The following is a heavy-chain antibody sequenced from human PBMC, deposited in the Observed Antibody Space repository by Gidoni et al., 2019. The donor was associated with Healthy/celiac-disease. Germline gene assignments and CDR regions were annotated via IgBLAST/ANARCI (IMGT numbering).Heavy chain of an antibody. CDR2: IYTSGST. CDR1: GGPISSYY. V-gene: IGHV4-4*07. Sequence: QVQLQESGPGLVKPSETLSLTCTVSGGPISSYYWSWIRQPAGKGLEWIGRIYTSGSTNYNPSLKSRVTMSVDTSKNQFSLKLSSVTAADTAVYYCAREGAAAGIYWYFDLWGRGTLVTVSS. CDR3: AREGAAAGIYWYFDL. J-gene: IGHJ2*01. D-gene: IGHD6-13*01.